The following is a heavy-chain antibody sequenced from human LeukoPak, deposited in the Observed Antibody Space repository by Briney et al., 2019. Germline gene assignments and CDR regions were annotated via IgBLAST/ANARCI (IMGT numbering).Heavy chain of an antibody. J-gene: IGHJ5*02. CDR2: VYYTGST. V-gene: IGHV4-61*08. CDR3: ARELGCSGGSCLNWFDP. CDR1: GGSVTSGGYY. D-gene: IGHD2-15*01. Sequence: SETLSLTCTVSGGSVTSGGYYWSWIRQHPGTGLEWLVYVYYTGSTYYNPSLKSRVTISVDTSKNQFSLKLSSVTAADTAVYYCARELGCSGGSCLNWFDPWGQGTLVTVSS.